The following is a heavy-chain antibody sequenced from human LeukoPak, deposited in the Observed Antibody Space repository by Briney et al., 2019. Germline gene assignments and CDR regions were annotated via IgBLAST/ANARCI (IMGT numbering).Heavy chain of an antibody. V-gene: IGHV3-7*01. CDR1: GFSFSNFW. J-gene: IGHJ5*02. D-gene: IGHD6-6*01. CDR2: IKPDGSAT. CDR3: ARGGGSSS. Sequence: GGSLRLTCAASGFSFSNFWMSWVRQAPGKGLEWVANIKPDGSATNYVDSVKGRFTISRDNAKNSLDLQMNSLRAEDTAVYYCARGGGSSSWGQGTLVTVSS.